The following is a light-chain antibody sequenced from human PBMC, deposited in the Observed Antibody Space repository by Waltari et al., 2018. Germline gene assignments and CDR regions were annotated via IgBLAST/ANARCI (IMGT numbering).Light chain of an antibody. J-gene: IGKJ4*01. CDR1: QSISNY. V-gene: IGKV3-11*01. CDR2: DTS. CDR3: HQRSDWGT. Sequence: DIVLTQSPATLSLSPGERATLSCRASQSISNYLAWYQQKRGQAPRLLLDDTSNRATGIPARFSGSGSGTEFTLTISSLEPEDFAVYYCHQRSDWGTFGGGTKVEI.